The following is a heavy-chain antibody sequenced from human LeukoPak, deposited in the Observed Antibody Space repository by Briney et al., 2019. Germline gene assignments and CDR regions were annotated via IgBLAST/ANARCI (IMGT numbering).Heavy chain of an antibody. CDR3: ARDGFFGSGIVGAFDI. CDR2: ISAYNGNT. V-gene: IGHV1-18*01. CDR1: GYTFSSYG. Sequence: ASVKVSCKASGYTFSSYGISWVRQAPGQRPEWMGWISAYNGNTNYAQKFQGRVTMITDTSTSTAYMELRSLRSDDTAVYYCARDGFFGSGIVGAFDIWGQGTMVTVS. J-gene: IGHJ3*02. D-gene: IGHD3-10*01.